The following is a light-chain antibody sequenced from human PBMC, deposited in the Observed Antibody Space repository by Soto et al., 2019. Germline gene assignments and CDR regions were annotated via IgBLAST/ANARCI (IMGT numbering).Light chain of an antibody. V-gene: IGLV4-60*03. J-gene: IGLJ3*02. CDR3: ETWDSNTWV. Sequence: QSVLTQSSSASASLGSSVKLTCTLSSGHSSYIIAWHQQQPGKAPRYLMKLEGSGSYNKGSGVPDRFSGSSSGADRYLTISHHQSEDEADYYCETWDSNTWVFGGGTKLTVL. CDR1: SGHSSYI. CDR2: LEGSGSY.